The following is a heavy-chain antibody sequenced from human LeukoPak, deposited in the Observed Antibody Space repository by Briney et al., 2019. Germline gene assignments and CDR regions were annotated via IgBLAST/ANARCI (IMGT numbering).Heavy chain of an antibody. D-gene: IGHD3-9*01. CDR3: ARGGKTYYDILTGYFRSPPHYMDV. V-gene: IGHV4-34*01. J-gene: IGHJ6*03. CDR2: INHSGST. CDR1: GGSFSGYY. Sequence: SETLSLTCAVYGGSFSGYYWSWIRQPPGKGLEWIGEINHSGSTNYNPSLKSRVTISVDTSKNQFSLKLSSVTAADTAVYYCARGGKTYYDILTGYFRSPPHYMDVWGKGTTVTISS.